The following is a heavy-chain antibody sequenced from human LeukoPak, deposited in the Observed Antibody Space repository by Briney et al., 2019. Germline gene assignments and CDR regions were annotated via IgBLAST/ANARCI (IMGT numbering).Heavy chain of an antibody. J-gene: IGHJ5*02. Sequence: ASVKVSCKASGYTFTSYGISWVRQAPGQGLEWMGWISAYNGNTNYAQKLQGRVTMTTDTSTSTAYMELRSLRSDDTAVYYCARMFKYYYDSSGLNWFDPWGQGTLVPVSS. V-gene: IGHV1-18*01. D-gene: IGHD3-22*01. CDR1: GYTFTSYG. CDR2: ISAYNGNT. CDR3: ARMFKYYYDSSGLNWFDP.